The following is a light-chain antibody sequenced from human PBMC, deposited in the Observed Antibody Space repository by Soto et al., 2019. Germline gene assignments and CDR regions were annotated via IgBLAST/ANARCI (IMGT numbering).Light chain of an antibody. Sequence: PGERATLSFRASQTVSSNYLAWCQQRPGQAPRLLIYGASTRAAGIPDRFSGSGSGTDFTLTITRLEPEESAVYFCQQYTGPPTTFGQGTRLEI. CDR2: GAS. CDR1: QTVSSNY. J-gene: IGKJ5*01. CDR3: QQYTGPPTT. V-gene: IGKV3-20*01.